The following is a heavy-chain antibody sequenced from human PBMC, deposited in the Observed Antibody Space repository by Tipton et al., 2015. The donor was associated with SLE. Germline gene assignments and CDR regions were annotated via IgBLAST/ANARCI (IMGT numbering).Heavy chain of an antibody. CDR2: IYYSGST. J-gene: IGHJ2*01. CDR1: GGSISSHY. CDR3: ARGGSSGWYRYFDL. D-gene: IGHD6-19*01. Sequence: LRLSCTVSGGSISSHYWSWIRQPPGKGLEWIGYIYYSGSTNYNPSLKSRVTISVDTSKNQFSLKLSSVTAADTAVYYCARGGSSGWYRYFDLWGRGTLVTVSS. V-gene: IGHV4-59*11.